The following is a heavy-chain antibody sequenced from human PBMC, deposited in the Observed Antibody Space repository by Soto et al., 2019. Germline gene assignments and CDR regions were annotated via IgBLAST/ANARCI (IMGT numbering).Heavy chain of an antibody. V-gene: IGHV3-23*01. Sequence: PGGSLRLSCAASGVTFSSYALSWVRQAPGKGLEWVSAISGSGTSTYYADSVKGRFTISRDISKSTLYLQMNSLRADDTAIYYCAKEAGGGTAMVTSYFDYWGQGTLVTVSS. CDR2: ISGSGTST. CDR1: GVTFSSYA. J-gene: IGHJ4*02. D-gene: IGHD5-18*01. CDR3: AKEAGGGTAMVTSYFDY.